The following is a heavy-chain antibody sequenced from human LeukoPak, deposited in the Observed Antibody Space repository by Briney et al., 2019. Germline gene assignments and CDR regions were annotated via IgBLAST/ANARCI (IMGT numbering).Heavy chain of an antibody. V-gene: IGHV4-34*01. CDR1: GGSFTGYY. Sequence: SETLTLTCAVYGGSFTGYYWSWIRQPPGKGLEWIGEINHSGGTNYSPSLKSRVTMSVDTSKDQFSLNLSSVTAADTAVYYCARGKIYYYGSGTKSSGMDVWGQGTTVTVSS. D-gene: IGHD3-10*01. CDR3: ARGKIYYYGSGTKSSGMDV. J-gene: IGHJ6*02. CDR2: INHSGGT.